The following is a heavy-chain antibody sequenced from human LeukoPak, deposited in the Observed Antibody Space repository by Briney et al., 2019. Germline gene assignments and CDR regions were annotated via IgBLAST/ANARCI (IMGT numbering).Heavy chain of an antibody. Sequence: GASVKVSCKASGGTFSSYAISWVRQAPGQGLEWMGGIIPIFSTANYAQKFQGRVTITADESTSTAYMELSSLRSEDTAVYYCARDKTTVYYDSSGYLQPWGQGTLVTVSS. CDR1: GGTFSSYA. CDR3: ARDKTTVYYDSSGYLQP. D-gene: IGHD3-22*01. V-gene: IGHV1-69*13. J-gene: IGHJ5*02. CDR2: IIPIFSTA.